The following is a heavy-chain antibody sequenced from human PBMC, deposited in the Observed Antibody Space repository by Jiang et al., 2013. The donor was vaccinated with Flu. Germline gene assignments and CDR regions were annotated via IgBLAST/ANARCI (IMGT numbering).Heavy chain of an antibody. D-gene: IGHD2-21*02. Sequence: SGAEVKKPGASVKVSCKASGYTFTSYAMHWVRQAPGQRLEWMGWINAGNGNTKYSQKFQGRVTITRDTSASTAHMELSSLRSEDTAVYYCARPLAYCGGDCYSEYFDYWGQGTLVTVSS. CDR2: INAGNGNT. V-gene: IGHV1-3*01. CDR1: GYTFTSYA. CDR3: ARPLAYCGGDCYSEYFDY. J-gene: IGHJ4*02.